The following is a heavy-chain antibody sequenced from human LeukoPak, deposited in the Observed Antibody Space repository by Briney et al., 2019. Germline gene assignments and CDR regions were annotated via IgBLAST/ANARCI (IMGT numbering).Heavy chain of an antibody. Sequence: GASVRVSCKAFGYTFTGYDMNWVRQAPGQGLEWMGWMNPNSGNTGYAQKFQGRVTMTRDTSISTAYMELSSLRSEDTAVYYCVLGYSSSWYYFDFWGQGALVTVSS. CDR3: VLGYSSSWYYFDF. D-gene: IGHD6-13*01. CDR2: MNPNSGNT. CDR1: GYTFTGYD. J-gene: IGHJ4*02. V-gene: IGHV1-8*01.